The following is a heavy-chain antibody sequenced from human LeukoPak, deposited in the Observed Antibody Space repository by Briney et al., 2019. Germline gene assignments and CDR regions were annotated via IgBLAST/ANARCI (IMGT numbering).Heavy chain of an antibody. D-gene: IGHD3-22*01. J-gene: IGHJ4*02. CDR2: TWYDGSKK. Sequence: GGSLRLSCAASGFTFSLYGMHWVRQAPGKGLEWVAVTWYDGSKKYHADSVRGRFTISRDDSKNTLYLQMNSLRAEDSAVYYCAKSYDSSGSPISFDCWGPGTLVTVSS. CDR1: GFTFSLYG. V-gene: IGHV3-33*06. CDR3: AKSYDSSGSPISFDC.